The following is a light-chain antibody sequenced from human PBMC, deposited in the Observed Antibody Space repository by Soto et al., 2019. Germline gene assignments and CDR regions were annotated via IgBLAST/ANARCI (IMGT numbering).Light chain of an antibody. J-gene: IGKJ2*01. CDR1: QSVSSSY. V-gene: IGKV3-11*01. CDR2: DAS. CDR3: QHRDNWSYI. Sequence: EIVLTQSPGTLSLSPGERGTLSCRASQSVSSSYLAWYQQKPAQAPRLLIYDASNRATGIPARFSGSGSGTDYTLTISSLEAEDFAVYYCQHRDNWSYIFGQGTKVDIK.